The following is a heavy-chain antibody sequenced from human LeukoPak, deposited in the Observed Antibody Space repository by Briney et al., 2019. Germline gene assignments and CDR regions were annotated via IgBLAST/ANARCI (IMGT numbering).Heavy chain of an antibody. D-gene: IGHD6-13*01. V-gene: IGHV1-2*02. CDR1: VYTFTRYT. CDR2: INPNSGGT. Sequence: ASVKVSSTASVYTFTRYTMHWVRQAPGQGLERMGWINPNSGGTNYAQMFQGRVTMTRDTSISTAYMELSRLRSDDTAGYFCARGGTEGYSSSWFLFYGGQGTLVTVSS. J-gene: IGHJ4*02. CDR3: ARGGTEGYSSSWFLFY.